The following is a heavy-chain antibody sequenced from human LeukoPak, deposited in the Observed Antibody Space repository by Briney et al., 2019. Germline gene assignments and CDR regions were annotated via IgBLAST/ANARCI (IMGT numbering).Heavy chain of an antibody. D-gene: IGHD1-14*01. CDR3: AREAAGGYYGMDV. CDR2: FDPEDGET. CDR1: GYTLPELS. V-gene: IGHV1-24*01. J-gene: IGHJ6*02. Sequence: ASVKVSFKFSGYTLPELSMHWVRQAPGKGLEWMGGFDPEDGETIYAQKFQGRVTMTEDTSTDTAYTELSSLRSEDTAVYYCAREAAGGYYGMDVWGQGTTVTVSS.